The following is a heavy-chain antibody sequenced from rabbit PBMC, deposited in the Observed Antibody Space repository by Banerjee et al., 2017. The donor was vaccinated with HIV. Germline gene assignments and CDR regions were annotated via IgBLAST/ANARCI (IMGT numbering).Heavy chain of an antibody. J-gene: IGHJ3*01. CDR3: ARIDHYSGWGMDL. D-gene: IGHD4-1*01. Sequence: QEQVVESGGGLVQPGGSLTLTCTASGFDFSTYGVSWVRQAPGKGLERISSINAGASGSTWYASWVNGRFTTSKTSSTTVTLQMTSLTAADTATYFCARIDHYSGWGMDLWGQGTLVTVS. CDR1: GFDFSTYG. CDR2: INAGASGST. V-gene: IGHV1S45*01.